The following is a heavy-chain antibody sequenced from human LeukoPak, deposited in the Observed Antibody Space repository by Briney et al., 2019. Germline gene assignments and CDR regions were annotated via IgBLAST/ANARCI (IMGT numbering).Heavy chain of an antibody. D-gene: IGHD3-16*01. CDR1: AFTLSSYW. J-gene: IGHJ5*02. CDR3: ARGNPLGHL. Sequence: PGGSLRLSYAAFAFTLSSYWMHWVRQAPGKGLVWVSHINSDGSRTDYADSVKGRFTVSRDNAKNTVYLQMNSLRAEDTAVYYCARGNPLGHLWGQGALVTVSS. CDR2: INSDGSRT. V-gene: IGHV3-74*01.